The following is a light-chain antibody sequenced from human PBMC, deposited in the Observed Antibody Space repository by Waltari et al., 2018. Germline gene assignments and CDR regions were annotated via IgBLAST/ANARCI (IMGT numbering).Light chain of an antibody. CDR1: QSVGRS. J-gene: IGKJ1*01. V-gene: IGKV3-20*01. CDR2: DAS. Sequence: ELVLTQSPGTLSLSPGERATLACRASQSVGRSLAWYQQKPGQAPRLLIYDASRSATGIPDRFSGSGSGTDFSLTISRLEPEDFAVYYCQHYVRLPATFGQGTKVEI. CDR3: QHYVRLPAT.